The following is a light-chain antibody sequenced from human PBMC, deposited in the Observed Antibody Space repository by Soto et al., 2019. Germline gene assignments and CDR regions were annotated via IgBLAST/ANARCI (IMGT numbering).Light chain of an antibody. J-gene: IGLJ1*01. V-gene: IGLV1-44*01. Sequence: QSVLTQPPSASGTPGQRVTISCSGSSSNIGSNTVNWYQQLPGTAPKLLIYSNNQRPSGVPDRLSGSKSGTSASLAISGLQSEDEADYYCSSYGGRYNYVFGTGTKVTVL. CDR3: SSYGGRYNYV. CDR1: SSNIGSNT. CDR2: SNN.